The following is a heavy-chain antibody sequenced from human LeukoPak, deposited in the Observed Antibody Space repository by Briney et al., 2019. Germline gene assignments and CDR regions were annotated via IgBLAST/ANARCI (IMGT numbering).Heavy chain of an antibody. J-gene: IGHJ4*02. D-gene: IGHD5-24*01. CDR1: GFIFSSYE. CDR3: ARDGGPDGYNCAFDY. V-gene: IGHV3-48*03. Sequence: GGSLRLSCAASGFIFSSYEMNWFRQAPGKGLEWVSYINPSGSKKYYADSVKGRFTISRDNAKNSLYLQMNSLRAEDTAVYYCARDGGPDGYNCAFDYWGQGSLVTVSS. CDR2: INPSGSKK.